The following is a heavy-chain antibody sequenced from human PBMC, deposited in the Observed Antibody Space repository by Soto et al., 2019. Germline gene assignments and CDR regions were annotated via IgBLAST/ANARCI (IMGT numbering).Heavy chain of an antibody. J-gene: IGHJ4*02. V-gene: IGHV4-34*01. D-gene: IGHD3-10*01. CDR2: INHSGST. Sequence: SETLSLTCAVYGGSFSGYYWSWIRQPPGKGLEWIGEINHSGSTNYNPSLKSRVTISVDTSKNQFSLKLSSVTAADTAVYYCARANGSGSSDFDYWGQGTLVTVSS. CDR3: ARANGSGSSDFDY. CDR1: GGSFSGYY.